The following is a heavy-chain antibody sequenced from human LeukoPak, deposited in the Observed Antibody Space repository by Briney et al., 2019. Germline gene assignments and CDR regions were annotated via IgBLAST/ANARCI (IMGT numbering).Heavy chain of an antibody. Sequence: ASVKVSCKVSGYTLTELSMHWVRQAPGKGLEWMGGFDPEDGETIYAQKFQGRVTMTEDTSTDTAYMELSSLRSEDTAVYYCARGDSSSSPLWSFYYYYGMDVWGQGTTVTVSS. CDR2: FDPEDGET. CDR1: GYTLTELS. CDR3: ARGDSSSSPLWSFYYYYGMDV. D-gene: IGHD6-6*01. J-gene: IGHJ6*02. V-gene: IGHV1-24*01.